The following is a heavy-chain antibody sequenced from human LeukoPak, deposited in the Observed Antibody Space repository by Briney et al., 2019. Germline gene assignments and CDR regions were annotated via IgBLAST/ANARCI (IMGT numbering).Heavy chain of an antibody. Sequence: GGSLRLSCVVSGFTFNRAWMSWVRQAPGKGLEWVANIKEDGSEKYYVDSVKGRFTISRDIAKNSLYLQMNSLRAEDTAVYYCTRNQDWGKGTLVTVSS. V-gene: IGHV3-7*01. CDR3: TRNQD. CDR1: GFTFNRAW. CDR2: IKEDGSEK. J-gene: IGHJ4*02.